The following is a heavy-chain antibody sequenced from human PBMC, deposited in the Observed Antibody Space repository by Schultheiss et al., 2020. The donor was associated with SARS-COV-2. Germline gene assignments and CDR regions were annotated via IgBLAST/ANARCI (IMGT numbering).Heavy chain of an antibody. CDR1: GGSFSGYY. CDR2: IYHSGST. V-gene: IGHV4-34*01. D-gene: IGHD2-2*01. Sequence: SETLSLTCAVYGGSFSGYYWSWIRQPPGKGLEWIGYIYHSGSTNYNPSLKSRVTISVDTSKNQFSLKLSSVTAADTAVYYCARGRNIVVVPAAMPGGFDPWGQGTLVTVSS. J-gene: IGHJ5*02. CDR3: ARGRNIVVVPAAMPGGFDP.